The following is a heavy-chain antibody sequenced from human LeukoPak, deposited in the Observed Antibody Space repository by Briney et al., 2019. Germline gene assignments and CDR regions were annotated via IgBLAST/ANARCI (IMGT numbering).Heavy chain of an antibody. CDR3: VRHNYGYDY. CDR1: GFTFKTYW. J-gene: IGHJ4*02. CDR2: ILNDGGST. Sequence: PGGSLRLSCAASGFTFKTYWMHWVRQAPGEGPVWVAHILNDGGSTSYADSVKGRFIISRDNAKNTLSLQMNSLRAEDTAVYYCVRHNYGYDYWGQGTPVTVSS. D-gene: IGHD5-18*01. V-gene: IGHV3-74*01.